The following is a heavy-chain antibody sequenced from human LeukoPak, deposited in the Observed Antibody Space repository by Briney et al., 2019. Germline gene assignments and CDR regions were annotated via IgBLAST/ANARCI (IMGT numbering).Heavy chain of an antibody. CDR3: TRDPRNLDY. CDR1: GFTFSSYE. CDR2: ISGSGGST. D-gene: IGHD1-14*01. V-gene: IGHV3-48*03. Sequence: GGSLRLSCAASGFTFSSYEMNWVRQAPGKGLEWVSAISGSGGSTYYADSVKGRFTISRDNAKNSLYLQMNSLRVEDTAVYYCTRDPRNLDYWGQGTLVTVSS. J-gene: IGHJ4*02.